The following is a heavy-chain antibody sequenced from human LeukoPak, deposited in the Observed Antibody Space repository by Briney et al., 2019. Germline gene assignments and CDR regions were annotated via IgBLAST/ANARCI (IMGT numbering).Heavy chain of an antibody. Sequence: ASVKVSCKASGYTFTSYAMHWVRQAPGQRLEWMGWIYGGNGNTKYSQKFQGRVSITRDTSASTVYMELSSLGSEDTAVYYCARGWGGDCYHVHWGQGTLITVSS. V-gene: IGHV1-3*01. D-gene: IGHD2-21*02. CDR1: GYTFTSYA. CDR3: ARGWGGDCYHVH. J-gene: IGHJ4*02. CDR2: IYGGNGNT.